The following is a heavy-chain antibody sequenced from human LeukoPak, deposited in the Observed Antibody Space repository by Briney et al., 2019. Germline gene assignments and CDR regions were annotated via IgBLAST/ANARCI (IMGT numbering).Heavy chain of an antibody. D-gene: IGHD2-2*01. V-gene: IGHV3-30-3*01. CDR2: ISYDGSNK. Sequence: GGSLRLSCAASGFTFSSYAMHWVRQAPGKGLEWVAVISYDGSNKYYADSVKGRFTISRDNSKNTLYLQMNSLRAEDTAVYYCARDFVRRVVPAASGGMDVWGQGTTVTVSS. CDR1: GFTFSSYA. J-gene: IGHJ6*02. CDR3: ARDFVRRVVPAASGGMDV.